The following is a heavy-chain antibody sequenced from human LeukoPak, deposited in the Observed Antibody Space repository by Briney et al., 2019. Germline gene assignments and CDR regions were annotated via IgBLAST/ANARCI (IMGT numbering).Heavy chain of an antibody. CDR3: ARDLYYYDSSGHRGDY. CDR1: GFTFSSYW. CDR2: IKQDGSEK. Sequence: QPGGSLRLSCAASGFTFSSYWMSWVRQAPGKGLEWVANIKQDGSEKYYVDSVKGRFTISRDNAKNSLYLQMNSLRAEDTAVYYCARDLYYYDSSGHRGDYWGQGTLVTVSS. V-gene: IGHV3-7*01. D-gene: IGHD3-22*01. J-gene: IGHJ4*02.